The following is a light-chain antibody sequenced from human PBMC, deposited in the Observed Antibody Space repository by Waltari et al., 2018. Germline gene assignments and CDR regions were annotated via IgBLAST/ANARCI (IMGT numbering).Light chain of an antibody. CDR3: TSYAGSNNWI. CDR1: RSDVGAYNY. J-gene: IGLJ2*01. Sequence: QSALTQPPSASGSPGQSVTISCTGTRSDVGAYNYVSWYQQHPGKAPKLGIYEVTKRPSGVPARFSGSKSGYAASLTVSGLQAEDEADYYCTSYAGSNNWIFGGGTKVTVL. V-gene: IGLV2-8*01. CDR2: EVT.